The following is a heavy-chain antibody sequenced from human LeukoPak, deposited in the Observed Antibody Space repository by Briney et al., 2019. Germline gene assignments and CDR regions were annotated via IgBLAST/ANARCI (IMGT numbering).Heavy chain of an antibody. J-gene: IGHJ6*02. V-gene: IGHV3-23*01. CDR2: ISGSGGST. CDR1: GFTFSSYA. Sequence: GGSLRLSCAASGFTFSSYAMSWVRQVPGKGLEWVSGISGSGGSTYYADSVKGRFTISRDNSKKTLFLQMNSLRAEDTAVYYCAKWNSITSYWNYFGMDVWGQGTTVTVSS. CDR3: AKWNSITSYWNYFGMDV. D-gene: IGHD1-1*01.